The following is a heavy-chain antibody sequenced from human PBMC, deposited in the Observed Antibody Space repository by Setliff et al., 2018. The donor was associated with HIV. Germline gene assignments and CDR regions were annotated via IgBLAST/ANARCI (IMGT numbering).Heavy chain of an antibody. CDR3: VTRYCGESICPEFDY. D-gene: IGHD2-21*01. J-gene: IGHJ4*02. CDR2: IRFNGNDK. Sequence: GGSLRLSCSASGFPFKTYDIHWVRQAPGKGLEWVTFIRFNGNDKYYADSVKGRFTISRDNSKNTLDLQINSLRPEDTAVYYCVTRYCGESICPEFDYWGQGTLVTVSS. V-gene: IGHV3-30*02. CDR1: GFPFKTYD.